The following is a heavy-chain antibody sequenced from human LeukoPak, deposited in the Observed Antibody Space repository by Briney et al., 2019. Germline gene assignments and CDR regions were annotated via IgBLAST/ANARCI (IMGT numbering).Heavy chain of an antibody. CDR3: AREATSRLVPASAGKDFDY. CDR1: GYXFTSYY. D-gene: IGHD6-13*01. CDR2: INPRFGSS. V-gene: IGHV1-46*01. J-gene: IGHJ4*02. Sequence: ASVKVSCKASGYXFTSYYIHWVRQAPGQGLEWMGIINPRFGSSRYAQKFQGRVTMTRDTSTSTVYMELSSLRSEDTAVYYCAREATSRLVPASAGKDFDYWGQGTLVTVSS.